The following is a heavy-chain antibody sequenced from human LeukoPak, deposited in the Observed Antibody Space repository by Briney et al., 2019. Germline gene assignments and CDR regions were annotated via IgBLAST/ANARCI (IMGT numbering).Heavy chain of an antibody. J-gene: IGHJ4*02. D-gene: IGHD1-26*01. CDR3: SRLAEGGTADS. CDR2: IYYSGST. CDR1: GGSISTTSYY. V-gene: IGHV4-39*02. Sequence: SETLSLTCTVSGGSISTTSYYWAWIRQPPGKGPEWIGSIYYSGSTYYNPSLKSRVTISVDTSKNHFSLKLTSVTAADTAVYYCSRLAEGGTADSWVQGILVTVSS.